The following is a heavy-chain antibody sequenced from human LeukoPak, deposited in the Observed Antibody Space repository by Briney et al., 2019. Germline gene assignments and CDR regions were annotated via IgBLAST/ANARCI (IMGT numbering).Heavy chain of an antibody. J-gene: IGHJ6*03. D-gene: IGHD3-10*01. V-gene: IGHV3-64*01. CDR2: ISNNGDST. CDR3: ASGGHFYGSGSYYNEPMDV. CDR1: GFTFSSYD. Sequence: PGGSLRLSCAASGFTFSSYDMTWVRQAPGKGLEYVSAISNNGDSTYYANSVKGRFTISRDNSKNTLYLQMGSLRPEDMAVYYCASGGHFYGSGSYYNEPMDVWGKGTTVTISS.